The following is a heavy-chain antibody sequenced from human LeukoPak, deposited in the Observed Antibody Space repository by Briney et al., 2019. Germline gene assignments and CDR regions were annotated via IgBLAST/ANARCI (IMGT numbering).Heavy chain of an antibody. CDR1: GYSISSGYY. CDR2: IYYSGTT. Sequence: SETLSLTCTVSGYSISSGYYWDWIRQPPGKGLEWIGSIYYSGTTYYNPSLKSRVTMSVDTSKNQFSLKVTSVTAADTAVYYCVVLPAYWGQGTLVSVSS. V-gene: IGHV4-38-2*02. D-gene: IGHD3-16*02. CDR3: VVLPAY. J-gene: IGHJ4*02.